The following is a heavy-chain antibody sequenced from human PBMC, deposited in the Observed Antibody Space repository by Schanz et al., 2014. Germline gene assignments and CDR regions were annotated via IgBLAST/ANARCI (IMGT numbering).Heavy chain of an antibody. CDR2: ISRDGTTS. Sequence: QVQLVESGGGLVKPGGSLRLSCAASGFIFNDYYMNWIRQAPGKGLEWLSYISRDGTTSYYADSVKGRFTISRDNAENSLYLQMNSLRAEDTAEYYCARGVRVRGIIIDYWGPGTLVTVSS. D-gene: IGHD3-10*01. CDR1: GFIFNDYY. V-gene: IGHV3-11*04. J-gene: IGHJ4*02. CDR3: ARGVRVRGIIIDY.